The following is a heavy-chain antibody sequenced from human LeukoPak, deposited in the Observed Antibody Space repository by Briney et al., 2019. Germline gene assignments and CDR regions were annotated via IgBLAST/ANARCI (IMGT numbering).Heavy chain of an antibody. V-gene: IGHV1-18*01. CDR1: GYTFTSYG. CDR2: TSAYNGNT. CDR3: AREDRDYYYYGMDV. Sequence: ASVKVSCKASGYTFTSYGISWVRQAPGQGLEWMGWTSAYNGNTNYAQKLQGRVTMTTDTSTSTAYMELRSLRSDDTAVYYCAREDRDYYYYGMDVWGQGTTVTVSS. J-gene: IGHJ6*02.